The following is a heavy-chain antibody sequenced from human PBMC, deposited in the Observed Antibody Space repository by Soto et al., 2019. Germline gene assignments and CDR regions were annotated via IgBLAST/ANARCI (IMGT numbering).Heavy chain of an antibody. D-gene: IGHD1-1*01. CDR3: ARDTIRGSTGMDV. V-gene: IGHV3-11*06. J-gene: IGHJ6*02. Sequence: GGSLRLSCAAPGFTFSDYYMSWIRQAPGKGLEWVSYISSSSSYTNYADSVKGRFTISRDNAKNSLYLQMNSLRAEDTAVYYCARDTIRGSTGMDVWGQGTTVTVSS. CDR2: ISSSSSYT. CDR1: GFTFSDYY.